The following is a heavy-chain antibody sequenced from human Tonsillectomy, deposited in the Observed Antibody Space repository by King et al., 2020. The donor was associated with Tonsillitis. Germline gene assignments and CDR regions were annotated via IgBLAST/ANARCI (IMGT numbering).Heavy chain of an antibody. CDR2: IIPIFGTA. Sequence: VQLVESGAEVKKPGSSVTVSCKASGGTFSSYAITWVRQAPGHGLEWMGGIIPIFGTANYAQRFQGRVTITADESTSTAYMELSSLSSEDTAVYFCARGAVTTNGFVIWGQGTMVTVSS. CDR3: ARGAVTTNGFVI. D-gene: IGHD4-17*01. J-gene: IGHJ3*02. CDR1: GGTFSSYA. V-gene: IGHV1-69*01.